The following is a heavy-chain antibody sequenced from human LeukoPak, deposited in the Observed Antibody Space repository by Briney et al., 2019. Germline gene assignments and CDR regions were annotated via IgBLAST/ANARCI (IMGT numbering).Heavy chain of an antibody. D-gene: IGHD3-10*01. J-gene: IGHJ3*02. CDR3: ARGVAGLVRGDAFDI. V-gene: IGHV1-18*04. CDR2: ISAYNGNT. Sequence: ASVKVSCKASGYTFTRYGISWVRQAPGQGLEWMGWISAYNGNTNYAQELQGRVTMTTDTSTSTAYMELRSLRSDDTAVYYCARGVAGLVRGDAFDIWGQGTMVTVSS. CDR1: GYTFTRYG.